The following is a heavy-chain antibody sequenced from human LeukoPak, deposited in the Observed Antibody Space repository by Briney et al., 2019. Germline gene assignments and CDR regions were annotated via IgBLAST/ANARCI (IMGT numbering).Heavy chain of an antibody. CDR3: ARLSGYSSGHYYSDY. CDR1: GGSITSSNW. J-gene: IGHJ4*02. V-gene: IGHV4-4*02. D-gene: IGHD3-22*01. CDR2: VSDSGSA. Sequence: PSETLSLTCAVSGGSITSSNWWSWVRQPPGKGLEWIGEVSDSGSANYNPSLKSRVTISVDKSKNQVSLKLSSVTAADTAVYYCARLSGYSSGHYYSDYWGQGTLVTVSS.